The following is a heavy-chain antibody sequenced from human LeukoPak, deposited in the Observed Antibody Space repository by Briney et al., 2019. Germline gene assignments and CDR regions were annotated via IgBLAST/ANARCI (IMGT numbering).Heavy chain of an antibody. Sequence: SVKVSCKASGGTFSSYAISWVRQALGQGLEWMGGIIPIFGTANYAQKFQGRVTITTDESTSTAYMELSSLRSEDTAVYYCARDARDYYYYMDVWGKGTTVTVSS. J-gene: IGHJ6*03. V-gene: IGHV1-69*05. CDR2: IIPIFGTA. CDR1: GGTFSSYA. CDR3: ARDARDYYYYMDV.